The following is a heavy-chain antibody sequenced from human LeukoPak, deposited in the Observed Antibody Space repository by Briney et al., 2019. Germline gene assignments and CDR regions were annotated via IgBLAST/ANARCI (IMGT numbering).Heavy chain of an antibody. J-gene: IGHJ4*02. Sequence: GGSLRLSCAASGFTFSSYAMSWVRQAPGKGLEWVSAISGSGGSTYYADSVKGRFTISRDNSKNTLYLQMNSLRAEDTAVYYCATYNWNGRYYFDYWGQGTLVTVSS. D-gene: IGHD1-20*01. V-gene: IGHV3-23*01. CDR3: ATYNWNGRYYFDY. CDR2: ISGSGGST. CDR1: GFTFSSYA.